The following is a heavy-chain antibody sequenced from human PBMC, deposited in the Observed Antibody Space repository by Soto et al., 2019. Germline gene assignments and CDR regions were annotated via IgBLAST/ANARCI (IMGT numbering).Heavy chain of an antibody. CDR3: ARERPRVGNWFDP. CDR1: GGSISSGDYY. D-gene: IGHD1-26*01. J-gene: IGHJ5*02. Sequence: PSETLSLTCTVSGGSISSGDYYWSWFRQPPGKGLEWIGYIYYSGSTYYNPSLKSRVTISVDTSKNQFSLKLSSVTAADTAVYYCARERPRVGNWFDPWGQGTLVTVSS. CDR2: IYYSGST. V-gene: IGHV4-30-4*01.